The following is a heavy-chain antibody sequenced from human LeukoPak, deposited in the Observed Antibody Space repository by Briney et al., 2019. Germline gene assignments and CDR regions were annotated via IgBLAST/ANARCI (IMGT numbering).Heavy chain of an antibody. J-gene: IGHJ6*02. D-gene: IGHD1-1*01. CDR3: ARSRTPFYYYGMHV. CDR1: GYIFTDYY. Sequence: LVASVKVSCTASGYIFTDYYIHWIRQAPGQGLEWMGWIDPNSGGTHHAPNFQGRATMTRDTSSSTVYMDLSRLRSADTAIYYCARSRTPFYYYGMHVWGLGTSVTVSS. V-gene: IGHV1-2*02. CDR2: IDPNSGGT.